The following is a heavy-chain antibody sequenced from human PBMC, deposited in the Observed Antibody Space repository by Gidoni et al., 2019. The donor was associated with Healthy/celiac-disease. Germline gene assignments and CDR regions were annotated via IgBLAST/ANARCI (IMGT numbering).Heavy chain of an antibody. J-gene: IGHJ6*02. D-gene: IGHD1-7*01. Sequence: QVQLVQSAAEVKKPGSSVKVSCKASAGTSSSYSIRCGRKAPGQGLEWMGRIIPILGIANYAQKFQGRVTSTADKSTSTAYMELSSLRSEDTAVYYCARYAPELLLKVRREYYYGMDVWGQGTTVTVSS. CDR3: ARYAPELLLKVRREYYYGMDV. CDR2: IIPILGIA. CDR1: AGTSSSYS. V-gene: IGHV1-69*04.